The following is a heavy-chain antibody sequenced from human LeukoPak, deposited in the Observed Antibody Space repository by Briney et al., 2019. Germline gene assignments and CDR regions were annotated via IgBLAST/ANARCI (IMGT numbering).Heavy chain of an antibody. J-gene: IGHJ4*02. Sequence: GVSLRLSCAASGFTFSSYGMHWVRQAPGKGLEWVAFIRYDGSNKYYADSVKGRFTISRDNSKNTLYLQMNSLRAEDTAVYYCAKDLGHYYGSGGFDYWGQGTLVTVSS. CDR3: AKDLGHYYGSGGFDY. CDR2: IRYDGSNK. D-gene: IGHD3-10*01. CDR1: GFTFSSYG. V-gene: IGHV3-30*02.